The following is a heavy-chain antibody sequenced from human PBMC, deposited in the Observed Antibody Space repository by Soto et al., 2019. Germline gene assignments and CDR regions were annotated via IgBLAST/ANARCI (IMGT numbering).Heavy chain of an antibody. Sequence: GGSLRLSCAASGFTFSSYWMSWVRQAPGKGLEWVANIKQDGSEKYYVDSVKGRFTISRDNAKNSLYLQMNSLRAEDTAVYYCARERLKQGGYYYYGMDVWGQGTTVTVSS. CDR3: ARERLKQGGYYYYGMDV. CDR2: IKQDGSEK. CDR1: GFTFSSYW. J-gene: IGHJ6*02. D-gene: IGHD3-16*01. V-gene: IGHV3-7*05.